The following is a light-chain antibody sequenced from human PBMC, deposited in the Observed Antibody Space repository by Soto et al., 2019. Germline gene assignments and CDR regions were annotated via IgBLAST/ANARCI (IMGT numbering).Light chain of an antibody. V-gene: IGKV3-20*01. Sequence: EIVMTQSPGTLSLSPGERATLSCRASQRISSNFLAWYQQKPGQAPRLLIYGASSRDTGIPYRFSGSGSGTDFSLTISRLEPEDFAVYYCQQYGSSRRTFGGGTKVEIK. J-gene: IGKJ4*01. CDR1: QRISSNF. CDR3: QQYGSSRRT. CDR2: GAS.